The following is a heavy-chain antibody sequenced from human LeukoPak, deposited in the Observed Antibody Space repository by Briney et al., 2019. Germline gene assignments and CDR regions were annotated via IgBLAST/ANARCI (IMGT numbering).Heavy chain of an antibody. D-gene: IGHD4-17*01. J-gene: IGHJ4*02. Sequence: SETLSLTCTVSGGSISSYYWSWIRQPPGEGLEWIGYIYYSGSTNYNPSLKSRVTISVDTSKNQFSLKLSSVTAADTAVYYCARRATVTRSPFDYWGQGTLVTVSS. CDR2: IYYSGST. V-gene: IGHV4-59*01. CDR1: GGSISSYY. CDR3: ARRATVTRSPFDY.